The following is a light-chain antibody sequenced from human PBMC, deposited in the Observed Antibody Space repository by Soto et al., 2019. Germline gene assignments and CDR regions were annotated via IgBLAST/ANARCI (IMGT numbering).Light chain of an antibody. CDR1: NSNIGTNT. J-gene: IGLJ3*02. CDR2: TDD. CDR3: AAWDDRLSSPGVV. V-gene: IGLV1-44*01. Sequence: QSVLAQPPSASGAPGQRVTISCSGTNSNIGTNTVNWYQQVPGAAPKVVINTDDQRPSGVPDRFSASKSGTSASLTISGLRSEDEADYFCAAWDDRLSSPGVVFGGGTKLTVL.